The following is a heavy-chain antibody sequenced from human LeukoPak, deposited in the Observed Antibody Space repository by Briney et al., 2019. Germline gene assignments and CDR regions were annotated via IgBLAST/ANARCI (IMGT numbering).Heavy chain of an antibody. CDR3: ARVRRAYCGGDCYFSAAPYFAS. J-gene: IGHJ4*02. Sequence: GASGKVCCKPSGYTFTSYGISFVREAPGQGREGRGGISAYIGNTNYAQKLQARVTMTPDTSTSTAHMALRRLRSDDTAAYYCARVRRAYCGGDCYFSAAPYFASWGQGNLVTVSS. CDR1: GYTFTSYG. D-gene: IGHD2-21*02. CDR2: ISAYIGNT. V-gene: IGHV1-18*01.